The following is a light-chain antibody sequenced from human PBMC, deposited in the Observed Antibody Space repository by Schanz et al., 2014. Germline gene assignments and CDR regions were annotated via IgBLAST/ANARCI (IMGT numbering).Light chain of an antibody. CDR3: CSYAGSSTLVV. V-gene: IGLV2-11*01. Sequence: QSALTQPRSVSGSPGQSVTISCTGTSSDIGAYNFVSWYQQHPGKAPKLMIYDVSKRPSGVSNRFSGSKSGNTASLTISGLQAEDEADYYCCSYAGSSTLVVFGGGTKLTVL. CDR2: DVS. J-gene: IGLJ2*01. CDR1: SSDIGAYNF.